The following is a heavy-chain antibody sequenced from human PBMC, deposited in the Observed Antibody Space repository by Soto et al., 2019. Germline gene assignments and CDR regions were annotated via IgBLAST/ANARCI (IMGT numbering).Heavy chain of an antibody. CDR3: ASSYSNYALIDYYYYGMDV. Sequence: QVQLVQSGAEVKKPGASVKVSCKASGYTFTSHAMHWVRQAPGQRLEWMGWINAGNGNTKYSQKFQGRVTITRDTSASTAYMELSSLRSEDTAVYYCASSYSNYALIDYYYYGMDVWGQGTTVTVSS. D-gene: IGHD4-4*01. V-gene: IGHV1-3*01. J-gene: IGHJ6*02. CDR1: GYTFTSHA. CDR2: INAGNGNT.